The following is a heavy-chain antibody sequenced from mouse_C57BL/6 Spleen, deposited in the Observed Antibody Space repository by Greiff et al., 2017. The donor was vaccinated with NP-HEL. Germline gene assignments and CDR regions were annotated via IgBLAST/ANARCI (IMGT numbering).Heavy chain of an antibody. J-gene: IGHJ4*01. V-gene: IGHV1-64*01. D-gene: IGHD2-2*01. CDR3: ASMVTTDYAMDY. CDR2: IHPNSGST. Sequence: VQLQQPGAELVKPGASVKLSCKASGYTFTSYWMHWVKQRPGQGLEWIGMIHPNSGSTNYNEKFKSKATLTVDKSSSTAYMQLSSLTSEDSAVYYCASMVTTDYAMDYWGQGTSVTVSS. CDR1: GYTFTSYW.